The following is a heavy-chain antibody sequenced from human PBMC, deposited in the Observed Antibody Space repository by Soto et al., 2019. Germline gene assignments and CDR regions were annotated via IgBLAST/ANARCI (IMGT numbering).Heavy chain of an antibody. J-gene: IGHJ4*02. CDR3: AKGTLRFLEWFPDFDY. CDR2: ISYDGSNK. V-gene: IGHV3-30*18. D-gene: IGHD3-3*01. CDR1: GFTFSSYG. Sequence: GGSLRLSCAASGFTFSSYGMYWVRQAPGKGLEWVAVISYDGSNKYYADSVKGRFTISRDNSKNTLYLQMNSLRAEDTAVYYCAKGTLRFLEWFPDFDYWGQGTLVTVSS.